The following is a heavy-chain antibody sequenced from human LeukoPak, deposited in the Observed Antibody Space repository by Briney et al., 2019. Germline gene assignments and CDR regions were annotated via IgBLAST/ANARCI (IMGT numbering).Heavy chain of an antibody. CDR3: AGSYRRGTPNYYYYGMDV. CDR1: GGSISSYY. D-gene: IGHD3-16*02. J-gene: IGHJ6*02. CDR2: IYYSGST. Sequence: SETLSLTCTVSGGSISSYYWSWIRQPPGKGLEWIGYIYYSGSTNYNPSLKSRVTISVDTSKNQFSLKLSSVTAADTAVYYCAGSYRRGTPNYYYYGMDVWGQGTTVTVSS. V-gene: IGHV4-59*08.